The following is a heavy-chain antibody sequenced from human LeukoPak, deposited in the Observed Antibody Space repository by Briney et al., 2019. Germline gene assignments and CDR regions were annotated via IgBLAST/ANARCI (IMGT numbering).Heavy chain of an antibody. CDR1: GFTVSSNY. CDR3: ARRDLSGSYWDDAFDI. V-gene: IGHV3-23*01. Sequence: PGGSLRLSCAASGFTVSSNYMSWVRQAPGKGLEWVSAISGSGGSTYYADSVKGRFTISRDNSKNTLYLQMNSLRAEDTAVYYCARRDLSGSYWDDAFDIWGQGTMVTVSS. D-gene: IGHD1-26*01. CDR2: ISGSGGST. J-gene: IGHJ3*02.